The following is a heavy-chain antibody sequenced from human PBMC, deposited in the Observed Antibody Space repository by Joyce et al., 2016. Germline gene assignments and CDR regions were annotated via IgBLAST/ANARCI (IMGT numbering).Heavy chain of an antibody. J-gene: IGHJ4*02. CDR3: ARSSYTNGIFDY. CDR2: LSSSSSYI. V-gene: IGHV3-21*01. CDR1: GFTFSIYS. Sequence: EVQLVESGGGLVKAGGSLRLSCAASGFTFSIYSMSWVRQAPGKGLWWVSSLSSSSSYIKYTDSVKGRFTISRDNAKNSLYLQMNSLRVEDTAVYYCARSSYTNGIFDYWGQGTLVTVSS. D-gene: IGHD2-8*01.